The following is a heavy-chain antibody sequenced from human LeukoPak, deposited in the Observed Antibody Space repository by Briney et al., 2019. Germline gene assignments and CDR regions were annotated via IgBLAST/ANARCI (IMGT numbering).Heavy chain of an antibody. CDR2: IIPIFGTA. CDR1: GGTFSSYA. V-gene: IGHV1-69*05. D-gene: IGHD2-21*01. Sequence: ASVKVSCKASGGTFSSYAISWVRQAPGQGLEWMGRIIPIFGTANYAQKFQGRVTITTDESTSTAYMELSSLRSEDTAVYYCARLVTYGGKDNWGQGTLVTVSS. J-gene: IGHJ4*02. CDR3: ARLVTYGGKDN.